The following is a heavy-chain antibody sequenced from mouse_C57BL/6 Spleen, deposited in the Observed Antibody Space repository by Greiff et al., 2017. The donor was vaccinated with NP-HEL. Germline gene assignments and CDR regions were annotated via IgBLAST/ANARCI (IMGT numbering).Heavy chain of an antibody. Sequence: QVQLKQSGAELARPGASVKLSCKASGYTFTSYGISWVKQRTGQGLEWIGEIYPRSGNTYYNEKFKGKATLTADKSSSTAYMELRSLTSEDSAVYFCARYEAGSSSQAWFAYWGQGTLVTVSA. V-gene: IGHV1-81*01. D-gene: IGHD1-1*01. CDR3: ARYEAGSSSQAWFAY. J-gene: IGHJ3*01. CDR2: IYPRSGNT. CDR1: GYTFTSYG.